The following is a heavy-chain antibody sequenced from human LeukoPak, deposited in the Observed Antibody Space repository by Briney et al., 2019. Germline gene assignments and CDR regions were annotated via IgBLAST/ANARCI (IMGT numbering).Heavy chain of an antibody. CDR3: ARVVSSGWYGYYYYYMDV. V-gene: IGHV1-2*02. J-gene: IGHJ6*03. CDR2: INPNSGGT. Sequence: ASVKVSCKASGYSFADYYMHWVRQAPGQGLEWMGWINPNSGGTNYAQKFQGRVTMTRDTSISTAYMELSRLRSDDTAVYYCARVVSSGWYGYYYYYMDVWGKGTTVTVSS. CDR1: GYSFADYY. D-gene: IGHD6-19*01.